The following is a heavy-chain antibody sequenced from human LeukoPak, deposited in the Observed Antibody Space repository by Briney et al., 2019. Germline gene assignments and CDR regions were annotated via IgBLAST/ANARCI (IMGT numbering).Heavy chain of an antibody. V-gene: IGHV4-39*01. CDR2: IYYSGST. CDR3: ARPHDDWYVDY. D-gene: IGHD2-21*01. Sequence: PSETLSLTCTVSRGSICSSSYYWGSVRQPPGKVLEWSGSIYYSGSTYYIPSLKRRITISVDTSKNQFSLKLSSVTAADTAVYYCARPHDDWYVDYWGQGNLVTVSA. J-gene: IGHJ4*02. CDR1: RGSICSSSYY.